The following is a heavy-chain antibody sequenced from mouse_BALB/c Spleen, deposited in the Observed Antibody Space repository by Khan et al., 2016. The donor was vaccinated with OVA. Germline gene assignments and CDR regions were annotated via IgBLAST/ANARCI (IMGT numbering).Heavy chain of an antibody. D-gene: IGHD2-10*01. CDR1: GYTFTSYT. CDR2: INPSNGYT. J-gene: IGHJ3*01. Sequence: QMQLEESGAELARPGASVKMSCKASGYTFTSYTMHWVKQRPGQGLEWIGYINPSNGYTNYNKKLRDKATLTADKSSSTAYMQLSSLTSEDSAVYYFARVCPYHANYGSWFAYWGQGTLVTVSA. V-gene: IGHV1-4*01. CDR3: ARVCPYHANYGSWFAY.